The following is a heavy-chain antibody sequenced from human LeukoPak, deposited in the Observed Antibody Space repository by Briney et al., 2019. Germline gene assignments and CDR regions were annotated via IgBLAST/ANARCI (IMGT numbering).Heavy chain of an antibody. J-gene: IGHJ6*02. CDR1: GFTLSNYE. Sequence: PEGSLSLSCAASGFTLSNYEMNWVHQAPGKGLECVSYIGGGTIYYADSVKGRLTISRDNAKNSLYLQMNSLRVEDTAIYYCARMRELRVGGLGDYFFYGMDVWGQGTTVTVSS. CDR3: ARMRELRVGGLGDYFFYGMDV. D-gene: IGHD1-26*01. CDR2: IGGGTI. V-gene: IGHV3-48*03.